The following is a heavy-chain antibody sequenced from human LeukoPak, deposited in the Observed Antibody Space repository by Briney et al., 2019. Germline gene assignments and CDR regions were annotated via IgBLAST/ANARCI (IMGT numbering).Heavy chain of an antibody. Sequence: PSQTLSLTFAVYGGSFSGYYWSWIRQPPRNWLEWIGEIKHSGSTNYNPSLKGRVTISVNPSNNQFSLKLSFVPAADPAVYYCASSILTGYYSRSSFDYWGQGTLVTVSS. D-gene: IGHD3-9*01. CDR2: IKHSGST. CDR1: GGSFSGYY. CDR3: ASSILTGYYSRSSFDY. J-gene: IGHJ4*02. V-gene: IGHV4-34*01.